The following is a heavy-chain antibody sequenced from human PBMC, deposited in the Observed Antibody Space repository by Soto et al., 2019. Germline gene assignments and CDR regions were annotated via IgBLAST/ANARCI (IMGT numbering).Heavy chain of an antibody. CDR3: ARASGPFDY. CDR2: ISYDSTYK. Sequence: GGSLRLSCAASGFTFSNYAIHWVRQAPGKGLEWVAAISYDSTYKYYADSVKGRFTISRDNSKDTLYLQMNSLRTEDTALYYCARASGPFDYWGQGTLVTVSS. V-gene: IGHV3-30-3*01. CDR1: GFTFSNYA. J-gene: IGHJ4*02.